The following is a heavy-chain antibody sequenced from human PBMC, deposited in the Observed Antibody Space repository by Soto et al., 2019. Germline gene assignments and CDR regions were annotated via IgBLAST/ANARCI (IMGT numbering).Heavy chain of an antibody. J-gene: IGHJ4*02. CDR1: GGSFSGYY. CDR2: INHSGST. V-gene: IGHV4-34*01. Sequence: SETLSLTCAVYGGSFSGYYWSWIRQPQGKGLEWIGEINHSGSTNYNPSLKSRVTISVDTSKNQFSLKLSSVTAADTAVYYCASLSRITMVRGVIDPGDYWGQGTLVTSPQ. D-gene: IGHD3-10*01. CDR3: ASLSRITMVRGVIDPGDY.